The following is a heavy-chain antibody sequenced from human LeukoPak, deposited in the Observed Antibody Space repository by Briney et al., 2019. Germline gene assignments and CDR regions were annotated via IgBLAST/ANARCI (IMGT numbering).Heavy chain of an antibody. CDR1: GFTFSSYA. Sequence: TGGSLRLSCAASGFTFSSYAMSWVRQAPGKGLEWVSAISGSGGSTYYADSVKGRFTISRDNSKNTLYLQMNSLRAEDTAVYYCAKDHPRITIFGVVIIGYFDYWGQGTLVTVSS. V-gene: IGHV3-23*01. CDR2: ISGSGGST. D-gene: IGHD3-3*01. CDR3: AKDHPRITIFGVVIIGYFDY. J-gene: IGHJ4*02.